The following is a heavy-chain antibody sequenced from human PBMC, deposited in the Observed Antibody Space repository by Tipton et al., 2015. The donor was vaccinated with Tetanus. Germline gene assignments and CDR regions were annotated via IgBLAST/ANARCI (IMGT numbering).Heavy chain of an antibody. CDR1: GGSINNYY. Sequence: TLSLTCTVSGGSINNYYWSWIRQPPGKGLEWIGYIYYSGGTNYNPSLKSRVAILVDTSKNQFSLKLSSVTAADTAVYYCARQITAADAFDTWGQGTMVTVSS. CDR3: ARQITAADAFDT. V-gene: IGHV4-59*08. D-gene: IGHD3-16*01. J-gene: IGHJ3*02. CDR2: IYYSGGT.